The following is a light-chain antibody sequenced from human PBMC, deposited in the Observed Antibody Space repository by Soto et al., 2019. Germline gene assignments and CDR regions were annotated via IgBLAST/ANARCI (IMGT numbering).Light chain of an antibody. CDR2: DVS. J-gene: IGLJ1*01. V-gene: IGLV2-14*01. CDR1: NSDIGRYNF. CDR3: NSYTSTSPPYV. Sequence: QSVLTQPASVSGSAGQSISISCTGTNSDIGRYNFVSWYQQRPGQAPQLLIFDVSNRPSGISDRFSGSKSGTTASLTISGLQAEDEADYYCNSYTSTSPPYVFGTGTKFTVL.